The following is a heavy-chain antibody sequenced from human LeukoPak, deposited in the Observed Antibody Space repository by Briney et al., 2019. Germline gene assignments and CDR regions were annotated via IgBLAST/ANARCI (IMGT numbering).Heavy chain of an antibody. CDR2: FTSSSSYI. V-gene: IGHV3-21*04. J-gene: IGHJ4*02. Sequence: GGSLRLSCAASGFTFSGYTMNWVRQAPGKGLEWVSSFTSSSSYIYYADSVKGRFTISRDNAKNSLFLQMNSLRADDTAVYYCAKGGGGVLASWGQGTLVTVSS. D-gene: IGHD3-16*01. CDR1: GFTFSGYT. CDR3: AKGGGGVLAS.